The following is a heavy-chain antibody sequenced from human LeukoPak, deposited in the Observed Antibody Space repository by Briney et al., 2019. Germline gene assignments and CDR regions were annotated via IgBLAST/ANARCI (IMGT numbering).Heavy chain of an antibody. D-gene: IGHD5-24*01. V-gene: IGHV4-34*01. CDR1: GGSFSGYY. CDR3: ARMRGDGYNWNWFDP. J-gene: IGHJ5*02. CDR2: INHSGST. Sequence: SETLSLTCAVYGGSFSGYYWSWIRQPPGKGLEWIGEINHSGSTNYNPSLKSRATISVDTSKNQFSLKLSSVTAADTAVYYCARMRGDGYNWNWFDPWGQGTLVTVSS.